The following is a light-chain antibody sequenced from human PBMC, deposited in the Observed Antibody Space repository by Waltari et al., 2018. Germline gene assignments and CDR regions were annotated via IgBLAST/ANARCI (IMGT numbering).Light chain of an antibody. Sequence: EIVLTQSPGTLSLSPGERATLSCRASQSVRKYLAWYQQKPGQAPRLLIDDASTRATGIPDRFSGSGFGTDFSLTISRLEPEDFAVYYCQKYESLPAAFGQGTKVEIK. V-gene: IGKV3-20*01. J-gene: IGKJ1*01. CDR1: QSVRKY. CDR3: QKYESLPAA. CDR2: DAS.